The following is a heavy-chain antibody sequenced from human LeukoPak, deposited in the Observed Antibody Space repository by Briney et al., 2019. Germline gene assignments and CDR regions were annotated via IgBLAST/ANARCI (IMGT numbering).Heavy chain of an antibody. CDR1: GFTFDDYA. CDR3: VKDIASVVYCSGGTCYFDY. Sequence: GGSLRLSCVASGFTFDDYAMHWVRQAPGKGLEWVAGVSWNSRNNMGYADSVKGRFTISRDNAKNSVYLQMNSLRAEDTALYYCVKDIASVVYCSGGTCYFDYWGQGTLVIASS. J-gene: IGHJ4*02. D-gene: IGHD2-15*01. V-gene: IGHV3-9*01. CDR2: VSWNSRNNM.